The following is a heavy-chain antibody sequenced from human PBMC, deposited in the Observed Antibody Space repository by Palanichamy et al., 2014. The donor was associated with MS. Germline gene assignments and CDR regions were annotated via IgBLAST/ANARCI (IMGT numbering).Heavy chain of an antibody. V-gene: IGHV1-2*02. Sequence: GWINPNSGGTNYAQKFQGRVTMTRDTSISTAYMELSRLRSDDTAVYYCARASMWQSIAAAVDYWGQGTLVTVSS. CDR2: INPNSGGT. D-gene: IGHD6-13*01. CDR3: ARASMWQSIAAAVDY. J-gene: IGHJ4*02.